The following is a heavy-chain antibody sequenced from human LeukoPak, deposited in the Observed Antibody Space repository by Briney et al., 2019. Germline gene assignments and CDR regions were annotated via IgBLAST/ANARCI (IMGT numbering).Heavy chain of an antibody. CDR3: ARDAVGDGYNVNYWYFDL. D-gene: IGHD5-24*01. Sequence: SETLSLTCTVSGGSISSGSYYWSWIRQPAGKGLEWIGRISSSGSTNYNPSLKSRVTISVDTSKNQFSLKLSSVTAADTAVYYCARDAVGDGYNVNYWYFDLWGRGTLVTVSS. V-gene: IGHV4-61*02. J-gene: IGHJ2*01. CDR1: GGSISSGSYY. CDR2: ISSSGST.